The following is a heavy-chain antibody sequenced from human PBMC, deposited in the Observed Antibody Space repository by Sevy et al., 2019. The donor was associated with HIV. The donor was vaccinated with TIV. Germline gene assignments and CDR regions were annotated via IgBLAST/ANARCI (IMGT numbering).Heavy chain of an antibody. CDR2: IYYNGHV. Sequence: SETLCLTCTVSGGSITSLCWNWIRQPPGKGLEWIANIYYNGHVNYNPSLKSRVTLSLDTSKNQFSLRQSSVNAADTAMYYCAGENAWGRGYSWGQGTLVTVSS. V-gene: IGHV4-59*08. CDR3: AGENAWGRGYS. D-gene: IGHD1-26*01. CDR1: GGSITSLC. J-gene: IGHJ4*02.